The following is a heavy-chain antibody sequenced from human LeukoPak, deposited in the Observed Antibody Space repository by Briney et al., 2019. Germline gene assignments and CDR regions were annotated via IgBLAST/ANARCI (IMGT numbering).Heavy chain of an antibody. Sequence: PSETLSLTCTASGDSVSGFYWSWIRQPPGKGLEWIGYIYYSGNTNYNPSLKSRVTISVDTSKNQFSLRLSSVTAADTALYYCARGVVAAPQTFDYWGQGTLVTVSS. V-gene: IGHV4-59*02. CDR3: ARGVVAAPQTFDY. CDR2: IYYSGNT. D-gene: IGHD2-15*01. J-gene: IGHJ4*02. CDR1: GDSVSGFY.